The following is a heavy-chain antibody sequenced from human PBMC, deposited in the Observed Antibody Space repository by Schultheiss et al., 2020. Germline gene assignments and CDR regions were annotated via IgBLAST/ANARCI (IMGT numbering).Heavy chain of an antibody. CDR2: IFYSGST. J-gene: IGHJ3*02. Sequence: SETLSLTCAVSGGSISSYYWSWIRQPPGKGLEWIGYIFYSGSTYYNPSLKSRVTISVDTSKNQFSLKLSSVTAADTAVYYCARGIYTANCSGGSCYAHDAFDIWGQGTLVTVSS. CDR1: GGSISSYY. CDR3: ARGIYTANCSGGSCYAHDAFDI. V-gene: IGHV4-59*12. D-gene: IGHD2-15*01.